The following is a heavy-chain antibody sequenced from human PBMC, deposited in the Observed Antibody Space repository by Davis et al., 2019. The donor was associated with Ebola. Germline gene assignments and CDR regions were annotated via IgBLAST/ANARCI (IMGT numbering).Heavy chain of an antibody. J-gene: IGHJ4*02. CDR1: GYSFTSYW. CDR2: IFPDDSDT. D-gene: IGHD5-24*01. CDR3: ARGTDGYNPGGYFDP. V-gene: IGHV5-51*01. Sequence: GESLKISCKGSGYSFTSYWIGWVRQMPGKGLEWMGIIFPDDSDTRYSPSFQGHVTISADKSISTAYLQWSSLKASDTAMYYCARGTDGYNPGGYFDPWGQGTLVTVSS.